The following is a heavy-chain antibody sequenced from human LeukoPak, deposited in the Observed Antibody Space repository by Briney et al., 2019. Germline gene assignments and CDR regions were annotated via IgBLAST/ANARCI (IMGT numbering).Heavy chain of an antibody. D-gene: IGHD2-2*01. V-gene: IGHV4-38-2*01. J-gene: IGHJ4*02. CDR2: INHSGST. CDR3: ARRLAGNKEYCSSTSCRYRPEFDY. Sequence: SETLSLTCAVSSYSISSGYYWGWIRQPPGKGLEWIGEINHSGSTNYNPSLKSRVTISVDTSKNQFSLKLSSVTAADTAVYYCARRLAGNKEYCSSTSCRYRPEFDYWGQGTLVTVSS. CDR1: SYSISSGYY.